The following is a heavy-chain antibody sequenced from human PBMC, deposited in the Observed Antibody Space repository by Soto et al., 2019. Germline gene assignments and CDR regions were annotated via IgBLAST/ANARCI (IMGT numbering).Heavy chain of an antibody. Sequence: ASVKVSCKASGYTFTSYAISWVRQAPGQGLEWMGWISAYNGNTNYAQKLQGRVTMTTDTSTSTAYMELRSLRAEDTALYYCAKDRPRRTSGYFFDYWGQGTPVTVSS. D-gene: IGHD1-1*01. CDR3: AKDRPRRTSGYFFDY. CDR1: GYTFTSYA. J-gene: IGHJ4*02. V-gene: IGHV1-18*01. CDR2: ISAYNGNT.